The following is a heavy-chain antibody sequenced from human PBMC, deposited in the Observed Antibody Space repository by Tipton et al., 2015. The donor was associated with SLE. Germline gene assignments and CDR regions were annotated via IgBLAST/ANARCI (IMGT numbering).Heavy chain of an antibody. CDR2: IRYDGSNK. D-gene: IGHD6-13*01. J-gene: IGHJ6*02. V-gene: IGHV3-30*02. Sequence: SLRLSCAASGFTFSSYGMHWVRQAPGKGLEWVAFIRYDGSNKYYADSVKGRFTISRDNSKNTLYLQMNSLRAEDTAVYYCAKDLGSSWSYYYYYYGMDVWGQGTTVTVSS. CDR1: GFTFSSYG. CDR3: AKDLGSSWSYYYYYYGMDV.